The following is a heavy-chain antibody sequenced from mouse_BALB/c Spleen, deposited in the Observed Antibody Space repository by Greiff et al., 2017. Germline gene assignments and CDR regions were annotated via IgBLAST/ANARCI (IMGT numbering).Heavy chain of an antibody. CDR3: ARVYYGNYGAMDY. D-gene: IGHD2-1*01. J-gene: IGHJ4*01. CDR1: GFTFSDYY. CDR2: ISDGGSYT. Sequence: DVKLVESGGGLVKPGGSLKLSCAASGFTFSDYYMYWVRQTPEKRLEWVATISDGGSYTYYPDSVKGRFTISRDNAKNNLYLQMSSLKSEDTAMYYCARVYYGNYGAMDYWGQGTSVTVSS. V-gene: IGHV5-4*02.